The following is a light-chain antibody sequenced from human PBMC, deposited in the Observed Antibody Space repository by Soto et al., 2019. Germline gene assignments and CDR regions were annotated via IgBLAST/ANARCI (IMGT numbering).Light chain of an antibody. V-gene: IGKV1-5*01. CDR3: QQYNYDST. CDR1: QSLSGR. CDR2: DVS. J-gene: IGKJ1*01. Sequence: DIQMTQSPSTLSSSVGHRVPITCRASQSLSGRLAWYQQRPGQAPKLLIYDVSTLESGVPSRFGGTGTGSGTEFTLSISDLQPDDFATYYCQQYNYDSTFCPGTKVEVK.